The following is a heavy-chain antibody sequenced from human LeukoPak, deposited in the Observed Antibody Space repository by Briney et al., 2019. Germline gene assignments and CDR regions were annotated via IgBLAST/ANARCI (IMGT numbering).Heavy chain of an antibody. CDR3: ARVGSGLAQKYYYYGVDV. CDR2: IYHSGST. V-gene: IGHV4-30-2*01. CDR1: GGSISSGGYS. J-gene: IGHJ6*02. D-gene: IGHD3-3*02. Sequence: SETLSLTCAVSGGSISSGGYSWSWIRQPPGKGLEWIGYIYHSGSTYYNPSLKSRVTISVDRSKNQFSLKLSSVTAADTAVYYCARVGSGLAQKYYYYGVDVWGQGTTVTVSS.